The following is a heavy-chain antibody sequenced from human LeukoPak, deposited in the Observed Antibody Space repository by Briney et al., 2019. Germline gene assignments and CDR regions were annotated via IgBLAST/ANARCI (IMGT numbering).Heavy chain of an antibody. V-gene: IGHV4-59*08. Sequence: SETLSLTCTVSGGSITSNYWSWIRQPPGKGLEWIGYIYYSGSTNYNPSLESRVTISVDTSKNQFSLKLSSVTAADTAVYYCASFARGRRYFDLWGRGTLVTVSS. CDR2: IYYSGST. CDR3: ASFARGRRYFDL. D-gene: IGHD3-16*01. J-gene: IGHJ2*01. CDR1: GGSITSNY.